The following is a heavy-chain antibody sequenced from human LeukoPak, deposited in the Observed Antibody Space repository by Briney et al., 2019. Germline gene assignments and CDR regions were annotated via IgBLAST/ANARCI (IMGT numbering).Heavy chain of an antibody. D-gene: IGHD3-10*01. J-gene: IGHJ5*02. CDR2: ISGSNDNT. V-gene: IGHV1-18*04. CDR1: GYTFTTSG. CDR3: ARGGSGSYLYSTFDP. Sequence: ASVKVSCKASGYTFTTSGINWVRQAPGQGLEWMGWISGSNDNTNYAQNSQGRVTMTTDTSTSTAYMELRSLRSDDTAVYYCARGGSGSYLYSTFDPWGQGTLVTVSS.